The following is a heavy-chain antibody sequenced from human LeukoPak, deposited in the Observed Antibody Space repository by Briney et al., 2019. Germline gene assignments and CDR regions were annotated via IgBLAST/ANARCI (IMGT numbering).Heavy chain of an antibody. Sequence: SETLSLTCTVSGGSISSYYWSWVRQPPGKGLEWIGYIYSRGSTNFNPSLESRVTISVDTSKNQFSLKLSSVTAADTAVYYCAGGPGDYAYWGQGTLVTVSS. CDR3: AGGPGDYAY. V-gene: IGHV4-59*01. J-gene: IGHJ4*02. D-gene: IGHD4-17*01. CDR2: IYSRGST. CDR1: GGSISSYY.